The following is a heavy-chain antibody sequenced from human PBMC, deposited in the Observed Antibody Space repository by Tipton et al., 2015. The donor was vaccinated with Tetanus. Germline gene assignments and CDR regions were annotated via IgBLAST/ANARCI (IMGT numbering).Heavy chain of an antibody. V-gene: IGHV4-61*08. D-gene: IGHD3-3*01. Sequence: TLSLTCTVSGASLRSGDYHWSWIRQPPGKGLEWLAYISSSGRTNSNYSLKSRITMTQDTSRNQFSLKLTSVTAADTAVYYCARANHDFPKKGPFDSGGQGSRVIVST. CDR3: ARANHDFPKKGPFDS. CDR1: GASLRSGDYH. CDR2: ISSSGRT. J-gene: IGHJ4*02.